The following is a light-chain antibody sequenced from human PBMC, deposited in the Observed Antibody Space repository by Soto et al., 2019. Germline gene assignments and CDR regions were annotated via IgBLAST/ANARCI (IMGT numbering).Light chain of an antibody. CDR3: QQYGRP. J-gene: IGKJ1*01. CDR1: QSVTSDY. V-gene: IGKV3-20*01. Sequence: EIVLTQSPATLSLSPGEAATLSCRASQSVTSDYLAWYQQKPGQAPRLLIHGASSRATGIPDRFSGSGSGTDFTLTISRLEPEDFAVYYCQQYGRPFGQGTKVDIK. CDR2: GAS.